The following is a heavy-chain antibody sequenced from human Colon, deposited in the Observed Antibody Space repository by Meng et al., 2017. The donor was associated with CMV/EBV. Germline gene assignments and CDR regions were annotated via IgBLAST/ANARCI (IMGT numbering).Heavy chain of an antibody. V-gene: IGHV3-53*01. Sequence: GGSLRLSCAASGFTVSSNYMSWVRQAPGKGLEWVSVIYNGDNTYYTDSVKGRFTISRDISRNMLFYQMNNLRAEDTAVYYCARANNFASWGQGTLVTVSS. CDR3: ARANNFAS. D-gene: IGHD4/OR15-4a*01. CDR2: IYNGDNT. J-gene: IGHJ4*02. CDR1: GFTVSSNY.